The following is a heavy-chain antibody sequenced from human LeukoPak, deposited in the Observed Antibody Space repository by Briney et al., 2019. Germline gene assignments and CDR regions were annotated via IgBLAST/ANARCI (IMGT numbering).Heavy chain of an antibody. J-gene: IGHJ3*02. Sequence: PSETLSLTCTVSGGSISSYYWSWIRQPPGKGLEWIGYIHNRGSTNYNPSLKSRVTISVDTSKNQFSLKLRSVTAADTAVYYCARDRPGIAVAGDAFDIWGQGTMVTVSS. CDR3: ARDRPGIAVAGDAFDI. CDR2: IHNRGST. D-gene: IGHD6-19*01. CDR1: GGSISSYY. V-gene: IGHV4-59*01.